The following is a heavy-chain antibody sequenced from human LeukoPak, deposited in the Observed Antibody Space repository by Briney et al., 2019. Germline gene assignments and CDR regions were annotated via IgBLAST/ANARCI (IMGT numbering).Heavy chain of an antibody. Sequence: PSETLSLTCSVSGGSMSSGGYYWSWIRQHPGKGLEWIGYISYSGSTYYNPSLKSRVTISVDTSKNQFSLKLSSVTAADTAVYYCARTVVLAAIAPGNYYMDVWGKGTTVTVSS. V-gene: IGHV4-31*03. J-gene: IGHJ6*03. CDR1: GGSMSSGGYY. CDR2: ISYSGST. CDR3: ARTVVLAAIAPGNYYMDV. D-gene: IGHD2-2*01.